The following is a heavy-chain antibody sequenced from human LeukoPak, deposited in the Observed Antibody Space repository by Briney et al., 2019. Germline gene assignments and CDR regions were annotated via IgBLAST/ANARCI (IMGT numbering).Heavy chain of an antibody. V-gene: IGHV5-51*01. J-gene: IGHJ4*02. Sequence: GESLKISCKTSGYIFSTTWIGWVRQLPGKGLEWMGIIFPRDSDTRYSPSFRGQVTISADPSISTAYLQWSSLKASDTAIYYCARQGPSDYWGQGTLVTVSS. CDR1: GYIFSTTW. CDR3: ARQGPSDY. CDR2: IFPRDSDT.